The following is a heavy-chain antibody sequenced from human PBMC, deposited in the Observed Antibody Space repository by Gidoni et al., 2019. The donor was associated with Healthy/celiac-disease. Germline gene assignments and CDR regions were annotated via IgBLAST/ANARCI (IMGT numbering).Heavy chain of an antibody. V-gene: IGHV1-2*02. Sequence: QVQLVQSGAEVKKPGASVKVSCKASGYTFTGYYMHWVRQAPGQGLEWMGWINPNSGGTNYAQKFQGRVTMTRDTSISTAYMELSRLRSDDTAVYYCAGARGYCSSTSCYLAYDYWGQGTLVTVSS. D-gene: IGHD2-2*01. CDR3: AGARGYCSSTSCYLAYDY. CDR1: GYTFTGYY. CDR2: INPNSGGT. J-gene: IGHJ4*02.